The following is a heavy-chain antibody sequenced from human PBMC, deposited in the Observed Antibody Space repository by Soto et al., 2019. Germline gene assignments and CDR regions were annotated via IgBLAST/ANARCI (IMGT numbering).Heavy chain of an antibody. CDR2: IDYSGRA. Sequence: SETLSLTCTVSGGSISSWYWNLIRQPPGKGLEWIGYIDYSGRANYNPSLKSRVTISVDTSKNQFYLKLSTVTAADTAVYYCARVRGLYSYGQSSFFDYWGQGTLVTVSS. D-gene: IGHD5-18*01. V-gene: IGHV4-59*01. J-gene: IGHJ4*02. CDR3: ARVRGLYSYGQSSFFDY. CDR1: GGSISSWY.